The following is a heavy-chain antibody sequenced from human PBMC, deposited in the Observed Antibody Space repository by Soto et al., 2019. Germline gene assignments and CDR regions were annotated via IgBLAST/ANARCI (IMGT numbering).Heavy chain of an antibody. D-gene: IGHD6-13*01. CDR2: IYYSGST. CDR3: ARRLAAAGHYGMDV. CDR1: GGSISRSSYY. Sequence: SETLSLTCTGSGGSISRSSYYLGWIRQPPGKGLEWIGSIYYSGSTYYNPSLKSRVTISVDTSKNQFSLKLSSVTAADTAVYYCARRLAAAGHYGMDVWGQGTTVTVSS. V-gene: IGHV4-39*01. J-gene: IGHJ6*02.